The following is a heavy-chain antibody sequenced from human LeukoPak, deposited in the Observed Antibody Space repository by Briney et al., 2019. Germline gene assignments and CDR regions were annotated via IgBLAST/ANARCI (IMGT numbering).Heavy chain of an antibody. D-gene: IGHD2-2*01. CDR1: GFTFSSYS. Sequence: GESLRLSCAASGFTFSSYSMNWVRQAPGTGLEWVSYISSSSSTIYYADSVKGRFTISRDKAKNSLYLQMNSLRAEDTAVYYCAREYCSSTSCLYDYWGQGTLVTVSS. V-gene: IGHV3-48*01. CDR3: AREYCSSTSCLYDY. J-gene: IGHJ4*02. CDR2: ISSSSSTI.